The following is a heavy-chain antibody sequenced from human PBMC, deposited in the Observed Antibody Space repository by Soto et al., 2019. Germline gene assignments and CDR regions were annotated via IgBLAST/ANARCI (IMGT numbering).Heavy chain of an antibody. CDR3: TRGGSGSSYGQFNL. CDR1: GFTFSSYW. D-gene: IGHD6-25*01. V-gene: IGHV3-74*01. Sequence: EVQLVESGGGLVQPGGSLRLSCAASGFTFSSYWMHWVRQVPGKGLVWVSRINTDGSISNYADSVKGRFTISRDNAKNTLYLQMNSLRAEDSSMYFCTRGGSGSSYGQFNLWGRGTLVTVSS. J-gene: IGHJ2*01. CDR2: INTDGSIS.